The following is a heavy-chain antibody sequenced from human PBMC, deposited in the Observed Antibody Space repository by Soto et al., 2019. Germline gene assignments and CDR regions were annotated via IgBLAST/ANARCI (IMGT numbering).Heavy chain of an antibody. Sequence: EVQLVESGGGLVQPGGSLRLSCAVSGFTFDTYWMHWVRQAPGKGLAWVSRIKSDGSTTDYADSVKGRFTISRDNAKNTLYLQMTSLTAEDTAIYYCAREMTSVGATTRGDYWSEGTLVTVSS. J-gene: IGHJ4*02. V-gene: IGHV3-74*01. D-gene: IGHD1-26*01. CDR3: AREMTSVGATTRGDY. CDR2: IKSDGSTT. CDR1: GFTFDTYW.